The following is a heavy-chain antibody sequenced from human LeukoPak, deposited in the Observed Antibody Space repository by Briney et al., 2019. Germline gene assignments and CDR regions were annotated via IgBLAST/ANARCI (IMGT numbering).Heavy chain of an antibody. D-gene: IGHD5-12*01. CDR2: INPSGGST. CDR1: GYTFTSYY. Sequence: ASVKVSCKASGYTFTSYYMHWVRQAPGQGLEWMGIINPSGGSTSYAQKFQGRVTMTRDTSTSTVYMELSSLRSEDTAVYYCVRGMDIVATIGTYYFDYWGQGTQVTVSS. V-gene: IGHV1-46*01. CDR3: VRGMDIVATIGTYYFDY. J-gene: IGHJ4*02.